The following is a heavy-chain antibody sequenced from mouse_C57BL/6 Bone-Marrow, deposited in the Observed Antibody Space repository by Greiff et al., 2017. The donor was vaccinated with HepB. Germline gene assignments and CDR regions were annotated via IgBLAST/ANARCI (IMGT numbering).Heavy chain of an antibody. CDR1: EYEFPSHD. CDR3: ARPETVVARAWFAY. Sequence: DVMLVESGGGLVQPGESLKLSCESNEYEFPSHDMSWVRKTPEKRLELVAAINSDGGSTYYPDTMERRFIISRDNTKKTLYLQMSSLRSEDTALYYCARPETVVARAWFAYWGQGTLVTVSA. D-gene: IGHD1-1*01. V-gene: IGHV5-2*01. J-gene: IGHJ3*01. CDR2: INSDGGST.